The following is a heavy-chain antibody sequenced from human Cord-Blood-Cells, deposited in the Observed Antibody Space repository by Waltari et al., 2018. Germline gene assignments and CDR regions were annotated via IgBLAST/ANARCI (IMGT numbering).Heavy chain of an antibody. V-gene: IGHV2-70*01. CDR1: TSGMC. D-gene: IGHD2-2*01. CDR3: ARMGVPATANYYYGMDV. CDR2: IDWDDDK. J-gene: IGHJ6*02. Sequence: TSGMCVSWIRQPPRKALEWLALIDWDDDKYYSTSLKTRLTISKDTSKNQVVLTMTNMDPVDTATYYCARMGVPATANYYYGMDVWGQGTTVTVSS.